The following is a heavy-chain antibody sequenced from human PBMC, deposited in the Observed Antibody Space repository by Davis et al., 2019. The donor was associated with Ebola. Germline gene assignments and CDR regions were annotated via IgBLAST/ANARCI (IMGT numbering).Heavy chain of an antibody. Sequence: GESLKISCAASGFTFSSDWMSWVRQAPGKGLEWVANIKQGGDERYYVDSVKGRFIISRDDAKNSLYLQMNSLRAEDTAVYYCVRVYSGSYDPWGQGTLVTVSS. CDR3: VRVYSGSYDP. J-gene: IGHJ5*02. CDR1: GFTFSSDW. CDR2: IKQGGDER. V-gene: IGHV3-7*01. D-gene: IGHD1-26*01.